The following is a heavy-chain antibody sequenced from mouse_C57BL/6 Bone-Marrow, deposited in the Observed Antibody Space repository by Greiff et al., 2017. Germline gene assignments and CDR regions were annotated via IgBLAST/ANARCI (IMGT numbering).Heavy chain of an antibody. CDR1: GYTFTSYW. CDR3: AILCY. CDR2: IDPSDSYT. J-gene: IGHJ2*01. V-gene: IGHV1-59*01. D-gene: IGHD1-1*02. Sequence: VQLQQPGAELVRPGTSVKLSCKASGYTFTSYWMHWVKQRPGQGLEWIGVIDPSDSYTNYNQKFKGKATLTVDTSSSTAYMQLSSLTSEDSAVYYCAILCYWGQGTTLTVSS.